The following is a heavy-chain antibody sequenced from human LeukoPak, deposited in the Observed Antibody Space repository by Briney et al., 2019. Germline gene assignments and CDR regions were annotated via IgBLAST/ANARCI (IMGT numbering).Heavy chain of an antibody. Sequence: ASVKVSCKASGYTLRSYGITWVRQAPGQGLEWMGWISAYNGNTNYAQKLQGRVTMTTDTSTSTAYMELRSLRSDDTAVYYCARVGVSSGWYEDYYYYMDVWGKGTTVTVSS. CDR3: ARVGVSSGWYEDYYYYMDV. J-gene: IGHJ6*03. V-gene: IGHV1-18*01. CDR2: ISAYNGNT. CDR1: GYTLRSYG. D-gene: IGHD6-19*01.